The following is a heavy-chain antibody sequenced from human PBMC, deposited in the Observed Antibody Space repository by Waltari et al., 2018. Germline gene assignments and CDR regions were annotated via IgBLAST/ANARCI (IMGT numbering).Heavy chain of an antibody. CDR1: GGSFSGYY. J-gene: IGHJ3*02. CDR3: ARQEIIVEVTGDAFDI. Sequence: QVQLQQWGAGLLKPSETLSLTCAVYGGSFSGYYWSWIRQPPGKGLEWIGEISHSGTTNYNPSRKSGVPITLDTSKTQCSLKLSSVTAADTAVYYCARQEIIVEVTGDAFDIWGQGTMVTVSS. D-gene: IGHD2-21*02. V-gene: IGHV4-34*01. CDR2: ISHSGTT.